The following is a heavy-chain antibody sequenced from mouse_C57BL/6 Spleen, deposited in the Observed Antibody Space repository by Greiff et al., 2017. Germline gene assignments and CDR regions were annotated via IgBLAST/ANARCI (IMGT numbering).Heavy chain of an antibody. D-gene: IGHD1-1*01. CDR2: INPSSGYT. Sequence: VQLQQPGAELVKPGASVKLSCKASGYTFTSYWMHWVKQRPGQGLEWIGYINPSSGYTKYNQKFKDKATLTADKSSSTAYMQLSSLTYEDSAVYYCARSITTVEGFAYWGQGTLVTVAA. V-gene: IGHV1-7*01. CDR1: GYTFTSYW. CDR3: ARSITTVEGFAY. J-gene: IGHJ3*01.